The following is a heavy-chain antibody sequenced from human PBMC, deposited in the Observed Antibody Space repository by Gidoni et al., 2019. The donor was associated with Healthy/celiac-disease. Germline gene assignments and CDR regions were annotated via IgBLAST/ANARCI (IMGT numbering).Heavy chain of an antibody. CDR3: AKARDGYNPLDY. D-gene: IGHD5-12*01. V-gene: IGHV3-9*01. Sequence: EVQLVESGGGLVQPGRSLRLSCAASGFTFDDYAMHWVRQAPGKGREWVSGISWNSGSIGYADSVKGRFTISRDNAKNSLYLQMNSLRAEDTALYYCAKARDGYNPLDYWGQGTLVTVSS. CDR1: GFTFDDYA. J-gene: IGHJ4*02. CDR2: ISWNSGSI.